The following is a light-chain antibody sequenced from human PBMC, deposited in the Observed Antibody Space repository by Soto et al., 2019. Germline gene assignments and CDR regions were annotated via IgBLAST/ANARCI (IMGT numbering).Light chain of an antibody. CDR1: QGISNY. J-gene: IGKJ1*01. V-gene: IGKV1-27*01. Sequence: DIPMTQSPSSLSASVGDRVTITCRASQGISNYLAWYQQKPGKVPKLLIYSTSTLESGVPSRFRGSGSGTDFTLTISSLQPEDVATYYCQEYNSAPWTFGQGTKVEIK. CDR3: QEYNSAPWT. CDR2: STS.